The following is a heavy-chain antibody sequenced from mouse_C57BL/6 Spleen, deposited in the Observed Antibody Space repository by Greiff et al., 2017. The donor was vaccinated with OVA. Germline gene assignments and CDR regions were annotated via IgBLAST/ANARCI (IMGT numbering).Heavy chain of an antibody. V-gene: IGHV1-15*01. CDR1: GYTFTDYE. CDR2: IDPETGGT. J-gene: IGHJ4*01. D-gene: IGHD2-12*01. Sequence: QVQLQQSGAELVRPGASVTLSCKASGYTFTDYEMHWVKQTPVHGLEWIGAIDPETGGTAYNQKFKGKAILTADKSSSTAYMELRSLTSEDSAVYYCTRYDLIDRAMDYWGQGTSVTVSS. CDR3: TRYDLIDRAMDY.